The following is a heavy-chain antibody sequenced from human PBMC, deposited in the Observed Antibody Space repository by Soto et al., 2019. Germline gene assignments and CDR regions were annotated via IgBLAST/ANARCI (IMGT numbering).Heavy chain of an antibody. D-gene: IGHD2-15*01. V-gene: IGHV4-34*01. J-gene: IGHJ6*02. CDR3: ARVRGCSGGSCYSGYYYGMDV. CDR2: INHSGST. Sequence: SETLSLTCAVYGGSFSGYYWSWIRQPPGKGLEWIGEINHSGSTNYNPSLKSRVTISVDTSKNQFSLKLSSVTAADTAVYYCARVRGCSGGSCYSGYYYGMDVWGQGTTVTVSS. CDR1: GGSFSGYY.